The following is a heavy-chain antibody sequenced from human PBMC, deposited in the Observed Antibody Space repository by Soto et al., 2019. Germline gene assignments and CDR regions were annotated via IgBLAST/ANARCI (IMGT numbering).Heavy chain of an antibody. CDR3: AKSRGDSWTTYFFDY. J-gene: IGHJ4*02. D-gene: IGHD4-4*01. V-gene: IGHV3-23*01. CDR2: ISGSGQTT. CDR1: GFTFSSYS. Sequence: EVQLLESGGGSVQPGGSLMLSCAASGFTFSSYSLSWLRQAPGKGLEWVSGISGSGQTTHYKDAVKDRFTISRDNFRNTLYLQVNSLRAEDTAIYFCAKSRGDSWTTYFFDYWGQGALVTVSS.